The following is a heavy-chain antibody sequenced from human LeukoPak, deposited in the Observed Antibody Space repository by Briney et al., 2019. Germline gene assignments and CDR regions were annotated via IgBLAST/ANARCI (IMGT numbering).Heavy chain of an antibody. CDR3: ARPNSGSYYYSFDY. V-gene: IGHV1-69*13. CDR2: IIPIFGTA. CDR1: GGTFSSYA. Sequence: ASVKVSCKASGGTFSSYAISWVRQAPGQGLEWMGGIIPIFGTANYAQKFQGRVTITADGSTSTAYMELSSLRSEDTAVYYCARPNSGSYYYSFDYWGQGTLVTVSS. J-gene: IGHJ4*02. D-gene: IGHD1-26*01.